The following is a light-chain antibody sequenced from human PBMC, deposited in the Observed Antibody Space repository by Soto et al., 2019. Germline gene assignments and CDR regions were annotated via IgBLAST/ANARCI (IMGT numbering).Light chain of an antibody. CDR2: EVS. CDR3: SSYTSSSSYG. CDR1: SSDVGGYNY. J-gene: IGLJ1*01. Sequence: QSALTQPASVSGSPGQSITISCTGTSSDVGGYNYVSWYQQHPGKAPKVMIFEVSNRPSGVSTRFSGSKSGNTASLTISGLQAEDEADYYCSSYTSSSSYGFGTGTKLTVL. V-gene: IGLV2-14*01.